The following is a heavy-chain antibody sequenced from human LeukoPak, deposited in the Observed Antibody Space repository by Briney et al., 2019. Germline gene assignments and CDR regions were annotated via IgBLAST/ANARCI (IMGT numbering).Heavy chain of an antibody. CDR2: IRYDGSNK. Sequence: GGSLRLSCAASGFTFSSYGMHWVRQAPGKGLEWVAFIRYDGSNKYYADSVKGRFTISRDNSKNTLYLQMNSLRAEDTAVYYCAKVNGDEVPRGYWGQGTLVTVSS. J-gene: IGHJ4*02. V-gene: IGHV3-30*02. CDR1: GFTFSSYG. D-gene: IGHD5-24*01. CDR3: AKVNGDEVPRGY.